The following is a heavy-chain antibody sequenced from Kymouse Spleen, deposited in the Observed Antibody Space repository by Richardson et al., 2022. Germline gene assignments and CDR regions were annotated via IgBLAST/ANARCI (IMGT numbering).Heavy chain of an antibody. CDR1: GFTFSSYS. CDR3: AREGASTVIPFDY. V-gene: IGHV3-21*03. D-gene: IGHD4-17*01. Sequence: EVQLVESGGGLVKPGGSLRLSCAASGFTFSSYSMNWVRQAPGKGLEWVSSISSSSSYIYYADSVKGRFTISRDNAKNSLYLQMNSLRAEDTAVYYCAREGASTVIPFDYWGQGTLVTVSS. CDR2: ISSSSSYI. J-gene: IGHJ4*02.